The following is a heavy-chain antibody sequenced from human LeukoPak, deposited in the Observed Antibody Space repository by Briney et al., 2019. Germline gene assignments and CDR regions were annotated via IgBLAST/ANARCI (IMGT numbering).Heavy chain of an antibody. Sequence: PSETLSLTCAVYGGSFSGYYWSWIRQPPGKGLEWIGEINHSGSTNYNPSLKSRVTISVDTSKNQFSLKLSSVTAADTAVYYCAREDAYYYGSGSYRIFDYWGQGTLVTGSS. V-gene: IGHV4-34*01. D-gene: IGHD3-10*01. J-gene: IGHJ4*02. CDR3: AREDAYYYGSGSYRIFDY. CDR2: INHSGST. CDR1: GGSFSGYY.